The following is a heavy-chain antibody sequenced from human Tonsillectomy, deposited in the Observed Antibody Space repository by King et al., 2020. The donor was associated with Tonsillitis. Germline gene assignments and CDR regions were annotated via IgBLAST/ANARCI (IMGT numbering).Heavy chain of an antibody. D-gene: IGHD3-22*01. Sequence: VQLVESGGGLVKPGGSLRLSCAASGFTFSNYAMNWVRQPPGKGLEWVSSISSSGSYIYYADSVKGRFTISRDNAKNSLYLQMNSLRAEDTAVYYCARDLHVGYYDPFDPWGQGTLVTVSS. CDR2: ISSSGSYI. CDR1: GFTFSNYA. V-gene: IGHV3-21*01. J-gene: IGHJ5*02. CDR3: ARDLHVGYYDPFDP.